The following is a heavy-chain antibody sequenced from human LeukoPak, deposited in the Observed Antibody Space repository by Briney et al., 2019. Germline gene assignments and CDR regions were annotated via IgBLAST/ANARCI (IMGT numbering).Heavy chain of an antibody. CDR1: GFTFGDYA. V-gene: IGHV3-49*03. J-gene: IGHJ4*02. CDR2: IRSKAYGETA. Sequence: GGSLRLSCTASGFTFGDYAMSWIRQAPGKGLEWVGFIRSKAYGETADYAASVKGRFTISRDDSKAIVYLQMNSLKTEDTAVYHCTRDRGAYNLYDYWGQGTLVTVSS. D-gene: IGHD1-1*01. CDR3: TRDRGAYNLYDY.